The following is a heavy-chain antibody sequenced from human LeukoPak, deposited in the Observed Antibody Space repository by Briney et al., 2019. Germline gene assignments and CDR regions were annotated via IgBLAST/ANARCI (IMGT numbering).Heavy chain of an antibody. D-gene: IGHD3-9*01. CDR2: IYYSGST. J-gene: IGHJ4*02. CDR3: ARAGKYYDILTGLSY. Sequence: SETLSLTCTVSGGSVSSGSYYWSWIRQPPGTGLEWIGYIYYSGSTNYNPSLKSRVTISVDTSKNQFSLKLSSVTAADTAVYYCARAGKYYDILTGLSYWGQGTLVTVSS. CDR1: GGSVSSGSYY. V-gene: IGHV4-61*01.